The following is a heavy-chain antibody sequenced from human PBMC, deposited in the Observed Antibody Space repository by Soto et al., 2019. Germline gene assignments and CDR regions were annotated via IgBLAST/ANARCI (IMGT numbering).Heavy chain of an antibody. V-gene: IGHV3-33*01. Sequence: GGSLRLSCAASGFTFSSYGMHWVRQAPGKGLEWVAVIWYDGSNKYYADSVKGRFTISRDNSKNTLYLQMNSLRAEDTAVYHCARDNHATYYDFWSGYSTDYYGMDVWGQGTTVTVSS. D-gene: IGHD3-3*01. CDR1: GFTFSSYG. J-gene: IGHJ6*02. CDR2: IWYDGSNK. CDR3: ARDNHATYYDFWSGYSTDYYGMDV.